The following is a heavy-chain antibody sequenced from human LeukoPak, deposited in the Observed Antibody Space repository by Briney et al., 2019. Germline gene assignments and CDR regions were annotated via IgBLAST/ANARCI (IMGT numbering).Heavy chain of an antibody. CDR2: VSDSGDYT. V-gene: IGHV3-21*01. CDR1: GFTFSTSA. CDR3: VRGGYRGFDYEY. D-gene: IGHD5-12*01. Sequence: GGSLRLSCVTSGFTFSTSAMGWVRQAPGAGLEWVSVVSDSGDYTSYVDSVKGRFTISRDNAKSSLYLQMNSLRAEDTAVYYCVRGGYRGFDYEYWGQGTLVTVSS. J-gene: IGHJ4*02.